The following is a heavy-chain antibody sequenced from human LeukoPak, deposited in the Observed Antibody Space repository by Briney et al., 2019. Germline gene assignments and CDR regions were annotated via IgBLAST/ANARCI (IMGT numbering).Heavy chain of an antibody. V-gene: IGHV3-30*03. D-gene: IGHD3-22*01. CDR3: ARAPDSSGYYYYFDY. CDR1: GFTFSSYS. CDR2: ISYGGNNQ. Sequence: GGSLRLSCAASGFTFSSYSMNWVRQAPGQGLEWVAIISYGGNNQYYAESVKGRFTISRDNTKNTVYLQMNSLRPEDTAVYYCARAPDSSGYYYYFDYWGQGALVTVSS. J-gene: IGHJ4*02.